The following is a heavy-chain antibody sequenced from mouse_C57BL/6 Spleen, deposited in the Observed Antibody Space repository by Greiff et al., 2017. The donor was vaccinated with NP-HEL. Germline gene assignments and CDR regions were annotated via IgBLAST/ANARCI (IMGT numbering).Heavy chain of an antibody. CDR2: FYPGRGSI. D-gene: IGHD1-1*02. Sequence: QVQLQQSGAELVKPGASVKLSCKASGYTFPEYTIHWVKQRSGQGLEWIGWFYPGRGSIKYNEKFKDKGTLTADKSYSTGYMEVNRLTSEDSAVDFCERHEGLWHYFDYWGQGTTLTVAT. CDR3: ERHEGLWHYFDY. V-gene: IGHV1-62-2*01. CDR1: GYTFPEYT. J-gene: IGHJ2*01.